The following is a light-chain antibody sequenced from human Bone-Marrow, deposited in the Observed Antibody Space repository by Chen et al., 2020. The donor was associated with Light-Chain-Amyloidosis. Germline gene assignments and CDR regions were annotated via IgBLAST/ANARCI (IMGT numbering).Light chain of an antibody. CDR2: RDT. J-gene: IGLJ2*01. V-gene: IGLV3-25*03. Sequence: SYQLTKRPSVPMSPGQTARITCSGDDLPTKYAYWYQQKPGQAPVLVIHRDTERPSGISERFSGSSSGTTATLTISGVQAEDEADYHCQSADSSGTYEVIFGGGTKLTVL. CDR3: QSADSSGTYEVI. CDR1: DLPTKY.